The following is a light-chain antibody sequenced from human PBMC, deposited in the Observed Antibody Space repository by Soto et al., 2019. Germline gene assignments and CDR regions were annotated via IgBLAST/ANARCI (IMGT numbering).Light chain of an antibody. Sequence: EIVLTQSPGTLSLSPGERATLSCRASQSVSSSYLAWYQQKPGQAPRLLIYGAYSRATGIPDRFSGSGSGTDLTLTISRLEPEDFAVYYCQQYGSSPPWTFGQGTKQEIK. CDR3: QQYGSSPPWT. CDR2: GAY. J-gene: IGKJ1*01. V-gene: IGKV3-20*01. CDR1: QSVSSSY.